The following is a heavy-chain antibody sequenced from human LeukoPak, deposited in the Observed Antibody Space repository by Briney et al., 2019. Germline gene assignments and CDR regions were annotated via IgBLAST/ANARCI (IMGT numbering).Heavy chain of an antibody. V-gene: IGHV4-34*01. CDR1: GGSFSGYY. CDR3: ARAQDYVWGSYRYTLDY. J-gene: IGHJ4*02. Sequence: PSETLSLTCAVYGGSFSGYYWSWIRQPPGKGLEWIGEINHSGSTNYNPSLKSRVTISVDTSKNQFSLKLSSVTAADTAVYYCARAQDYVWGSYRYTLDYWGQGNLVTVSS. CDR2: INHSGST. D-gene: IGHD3-16*02.